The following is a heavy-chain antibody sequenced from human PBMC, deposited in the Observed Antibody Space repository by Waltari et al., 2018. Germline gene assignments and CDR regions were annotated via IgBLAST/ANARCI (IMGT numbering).Heavy chain of an antibody. J-gene: IGHJ4*02. D-gene: IGHD6-6*01. CDR1: GYSISSGYY. CDR2: SYQSGST. Sequence: QVQLQESGPGLVKPSETLSLTCADSGYSISSGYYWVCIRQPPGKGLEWIGSSYQSGSTYYNPSLKSRVTISVDTSKNQFSLKLSSVTAADTAVYYCARRTYSSSVGYFDYWGQGTLVTVSS. CDR3: ARRTYSSSVGYFDY. V-gene: IGHV4-38-2*01.